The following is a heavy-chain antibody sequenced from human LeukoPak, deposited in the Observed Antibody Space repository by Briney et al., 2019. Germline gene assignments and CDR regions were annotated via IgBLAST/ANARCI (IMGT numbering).Heavy chain of an antibody. CDR2: INHSGST. CDR3: ARVGRERYYYDSSGYYPNWFDP. V-gene: IGHV4-34*01. J-gene: IGHJ5*02. Sequence: SETLSLTCAVYGGSFSGYYWSWIRQPPGKGLEWIGEINHSGSTNYNPSLKSRVTISVDTSKNQFSLKLSSVTAADTAVYYRARVGRERYYYDSSGYYPNWFDPWGQGTLVTVSS. D-gene: IGHD3-22*01. CDR1: GGSFSGYY.